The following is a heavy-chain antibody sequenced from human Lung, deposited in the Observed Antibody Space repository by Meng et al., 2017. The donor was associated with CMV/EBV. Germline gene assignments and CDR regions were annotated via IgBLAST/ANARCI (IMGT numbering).Heavy chain of an antibody. CDR1: GGSVNRPHNC. CDR3: ARQWAGSSFDY. D-gene: IGHD1-26*01. J-gene: IGHJ4*02. CDR2: ISYSGNT. V-gene: IGHV4-61*01. Sequence: RVSGGSVNRPHNCWSWVRQSPGKGMEWIGYISYSGNTTYNPSLNSRVTIAMDKSKNQFSLNLFSLTPADSALYYCARQWAGSSFDYWGQGALVTVSS.